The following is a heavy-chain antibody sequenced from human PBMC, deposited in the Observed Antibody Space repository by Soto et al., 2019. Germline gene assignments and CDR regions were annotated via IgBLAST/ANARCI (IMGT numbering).Heavy chain of an antibody. V-gene: IGHV1-58*01. CDR2: IVVGSGNT. CDR1: GFTFTSSA. D-gene: IGHD2-21*02. J-gene: IGHJ4*02. Sequence: QMQLVQSGPEVKKPGTSVKVSCKASGFTFTSSAVQWVRQARGQRLEWIGWIVVGSGNTNYAQKFQERGTXNRPMXXSTAYMELSSLRSEDTAVYYCAAERTYCGGDCYVDWGQGTLVTVSS. CDR3: AAERTYCGGDCYVD.